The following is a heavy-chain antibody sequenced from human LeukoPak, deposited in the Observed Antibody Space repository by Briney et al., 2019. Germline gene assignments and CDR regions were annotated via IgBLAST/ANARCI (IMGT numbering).Heavy chain of an antibody. V-gene: IGHV3-15*01. Sequence: PGGSLRLSCAASGFTFSNAWMSWVRQAPGKGLEWVGRIKSKTDGGTTDYAAPVKGRFTISRDDSKNTLYLQMNSLKTEDTAVYYCTTDSPLRIMITFGGVMDAFDIWGQGTMVTVSS. CDR1: GFTFSNAW. CDR2: IKSKTDGGTT. D-gene: IGHD3-16*01. J-gene: IGHJ3*02. CDR3: TTDSPLRIMITFGGVMDAFDI.